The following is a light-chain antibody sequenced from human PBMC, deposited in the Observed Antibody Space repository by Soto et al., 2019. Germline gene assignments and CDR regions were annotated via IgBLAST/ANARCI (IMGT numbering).Light chain of an antibody. V-gene: IGLV1-44*01. CDR2: SIN. CDR1: SSNIGSNT. Sequence: QSVLTQPPSASGTPGQRVTISCSGSSSNIGSNTVNWYQQLPGTAPKLLIYSINQRPSGVPDRFSGSKSGTSASLAISGLQSEDEADYYCAAWDDSLNGPVVFGGGTKLTVL. J-gene: IGLJ2*01. CDR3: AAWDDSLNGPVV.